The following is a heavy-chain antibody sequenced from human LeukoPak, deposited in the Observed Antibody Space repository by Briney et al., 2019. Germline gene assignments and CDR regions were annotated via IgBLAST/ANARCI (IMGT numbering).Heavy chain of an antibody. CDR2: IHHGGST. Sequence: PSGTLSLTCAVSGDSINNNIWWTWVRQPPGKGLEWIGEIHHGGSTNYKPSLKSRVTISVDKSKNQFSLKLTSVTAADTAIYYCARKSATDYYETDYWGQGALVTVSS. V-gene: IGHV4-4*02. CDR3: ARKSATDYYETDY. J-gene: IGHJ4*02. CDR1: GDSINNNIW. D-gene: IGHD3-9*01.